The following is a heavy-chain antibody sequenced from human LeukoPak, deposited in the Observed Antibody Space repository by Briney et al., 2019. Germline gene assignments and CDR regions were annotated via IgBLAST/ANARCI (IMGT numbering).Heavy chain of an antibody. Sequence: GGSLRLSCAASGFVFSSHWMSWVRQAPGKGLEWVANINLDGNDKNYVDSVKGRFTISRDNAKNSLYLQMNSLRAEDTAMYYCVRSGSYFSKWGQGTLVTVSS. D-gene: IGHD1-26*01. V-gene: IGHV3-7*01. CDR2: INLDGNDK. J-gene: IGHJ4*02. CDR3: VRSGSYFSK. CDR1: GFVFSSHW.